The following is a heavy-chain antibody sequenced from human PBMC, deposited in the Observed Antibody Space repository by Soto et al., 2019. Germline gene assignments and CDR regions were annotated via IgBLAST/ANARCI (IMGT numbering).Heavy chain of an antibody. CDR3: ARGSGGIAAAGTGFDY. V-gene: IGHV3-30-3*01. CDR1: GFTFSSET. Sequence: QVQLVESGGGVVQPGRSLRLSCAASGFTFSSETMHWVRQAPGKGLEWVAVISYDGSNEYFSDSVKGRFTISRDNSKNPLYLQMNSLRAEDTAVYYCARGSGGIAAAGTGFDYWGQGTLVTVSS. CDR2: ISYDGSNE. D-gene: IGHD6-13*01. J-gene: IGHJ4*02.